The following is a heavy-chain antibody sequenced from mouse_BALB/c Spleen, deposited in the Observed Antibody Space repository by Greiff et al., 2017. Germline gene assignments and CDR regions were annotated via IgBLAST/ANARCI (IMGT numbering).Heavy chain of an antibody. J-gene: IGHJ3*01. CDR2: IRNKANGYTT. V-gene: IGHV7-3*02. CDR3: ARDYGSSYGFAY. CDR1: GFTFTDYY. D-gene: IGHD1-1*01. Sequence: EVKLMESGGGLVQPGGSLRLSCATSGFTFTDYYMSWVRQPPGKALEWLGFIRNKANGYTTEYSASVKGRFTISRDNSQSILYLQMNTLRAEDSATYYCARDYGSSYGFAYWGQGTLVTVSA.